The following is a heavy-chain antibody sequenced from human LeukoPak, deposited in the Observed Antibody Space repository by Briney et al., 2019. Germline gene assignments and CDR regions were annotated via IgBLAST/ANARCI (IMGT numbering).Heavy chain of an antibody. J-gene: IGHJ4*02. V-gene: IGHV3-21*01. CDR2: ISSSSSYI. CDR1: GFTFSSYS. CDR3: ARDPIVVVTAGGYFDY. Sequence: GGSLRLSCAASGFTFSSYSMNWVRQAPGKGLEWVSSISSSSSYIYYADSVKGRFTISRDNAKNSLCLQMNSLRAEDTAVYYCARDPIVVVTAGGYFDYWGQGTLVTVSS. D-gene: IGHD2-21*02.